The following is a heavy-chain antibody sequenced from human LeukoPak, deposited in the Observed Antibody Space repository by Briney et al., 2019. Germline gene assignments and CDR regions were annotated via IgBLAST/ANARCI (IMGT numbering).Heavy chain of an antibody. V-gene: IGHV4-59*01. CDR3: ARADIVVVPAAIDWFDP. J-gene: IGHJ5*02. Sequence: SETLSLTCTVSGGSISSYYWSWIRQPPGKGLEWIGYIYYSGSTNYNPSLKSRVTISVDTSKNQFSLKLSSVTAADMAVYYCARADIVVVPAAIDWFDPWGQGTLVTVSS. CDR1: GGSISSYY. CDR2: IYYSGST. D-gene: IGHD2-2*02.